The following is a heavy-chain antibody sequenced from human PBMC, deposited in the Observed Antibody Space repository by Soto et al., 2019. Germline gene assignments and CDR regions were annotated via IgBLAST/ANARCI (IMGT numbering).Heavy chain of an antibody. CDR2: INAYNGNT. V-gene: IGHV1-18*01. CDR3: ARLRSSSSPDAFDI. J-gene: IGHJ3*02. Sequence: ASVKVSRKASGYTFPSYGISWVRQAPGQGLEWMGWINAYNGNTNYAQKLQGRVTMTTDTSTSTAYMELRSLRSDDTVVYYCARLRSSSSPDAFDIWGQGTMVTVSS. CDR1: GYTFPSYG. D-gene: IGHD6-6*01.